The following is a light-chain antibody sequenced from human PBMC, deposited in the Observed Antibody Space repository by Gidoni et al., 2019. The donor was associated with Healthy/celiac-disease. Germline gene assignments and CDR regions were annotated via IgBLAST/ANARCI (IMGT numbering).Light chain of an antibody. CDR1: QGISSY. Sequence: DIQLTQSPSFLSASVGDRVTITCRASQGISSYLALYQQKPGKAPKLLIYAASTLQSGVPSRFSGSGSGTEFTLTISSLQPEDFATYYCQQLNSYPFFGGGTKVEIK. CDR2: AAS. V-gene: IGKV1-9*01. J-gene: IGKJ4*01. CDR3: QQLNSYPF.